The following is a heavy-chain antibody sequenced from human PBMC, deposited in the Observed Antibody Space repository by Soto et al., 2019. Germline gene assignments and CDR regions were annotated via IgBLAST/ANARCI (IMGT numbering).Heavy chain of an antibody. V-gene: IGHV1-18*01. D-gene: IGHD6-13*01. J-gene: IGHJ4*02. Sequence: QVQLVQSGAEVRKPGASVKVSCKASGYIFSNYGISWVRQAPGQGLEWMGWITTYSGNTNYAQKFQGRVTMTADTTTSTDDMELRGLRSDDTAVYYCATSRGGHSSSWYVMDYWGQGTLVTVSS. CDR1: GYIFSNYG. CDR2: ITTYSGNT. CDR3: ATSRGGHSSSWYVMDY.